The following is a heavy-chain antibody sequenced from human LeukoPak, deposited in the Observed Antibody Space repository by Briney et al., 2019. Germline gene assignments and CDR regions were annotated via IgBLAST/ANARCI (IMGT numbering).Heavy chain of an antibody. Sequence: SETLSLTCTVSGGSISGSYWSWIRKPHGKGLEWIGYIFHSGSTNYNPSLRSRVTISVDTSNNQFSLNLRSVTAADTAVYYCARADTIGPNYYYGMDVWGLGATVIVSS. CDR2: IFHSGST. CDR3: ARADTIGPNYYYGMDV. CDR1: GGSISGSY. J-gene: IGHJ6*02. D-gene: IGHD2-2*01. V-gene: IGHV4-59*01.